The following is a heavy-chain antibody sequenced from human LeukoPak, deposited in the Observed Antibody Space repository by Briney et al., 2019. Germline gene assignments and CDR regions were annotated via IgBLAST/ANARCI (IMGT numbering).Heavy chain of an antibody. CDR3: ARVAVSGPTGWFDS. CDR2: ISYDGSNK. V-gene: IGHV3-30-3*01. CDR1: GFTFSSYA. Sequence: PGRSLRLSCAASGFTFSSYAMHWVRQAPGKGLEWVAVISYDGSNKYYADSVKGRFTISRDNAKNSLYLQMNSLRAEDTAVYYCARVAVSGPTGWFDSWGQGTLVIVSS. D-gene: IGHD2-8*02. J-gene: IGHJ5*01.